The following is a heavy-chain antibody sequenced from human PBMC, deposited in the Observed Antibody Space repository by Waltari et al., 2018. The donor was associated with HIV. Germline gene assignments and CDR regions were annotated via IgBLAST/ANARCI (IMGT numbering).Heavy chain of an antibody. CDR3: ATYCGGDCYFGEVSFDV. V-gene: IGHV3-30*03. J-gene: IGHJ3*01. Sequence: QVQLMQSGGGVVQPGGSLRLSCTASGFLFSNYGIHWVRQAPGKGLDWVALISHHGDSHFYADSGKGRFTVSRDNSKDTVYLQMNSLTTDDTAVYYCATYCGGDCYFGEVSFDVWGQGTMVIVS. CDR2: ISHHGDSH. CDR1: GFLFSNYG. D-gene: IGHD2-21*02.